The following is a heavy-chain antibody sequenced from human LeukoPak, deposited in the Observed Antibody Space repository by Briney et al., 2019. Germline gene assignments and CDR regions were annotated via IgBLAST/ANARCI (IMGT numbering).Heavy chain of an antibody. J-gene: IGHJ5*02. CDR1: GFTFDDYD. Sequence: GGSLRLSCAASGFTFDDYDMSWVRQAPGKGLEWVSGINWNGGDTAYADSVKGRFTISRDNSKNTLYLQMNSLRAEDTAVYYCSKDPPFDPWGQGTLVTVSS. CDR2: INWNGGDT. V-gene: IGHV3-20*04. CDR3: SKDPPFDP.